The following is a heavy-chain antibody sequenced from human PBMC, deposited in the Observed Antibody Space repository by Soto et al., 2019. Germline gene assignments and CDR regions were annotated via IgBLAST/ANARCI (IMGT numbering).Heavy chain of an antibody. J-gene: IGHJ5*02. V-gene: IGHV1-18*01. CDR1: GYTFTSTY. CDR2: ISPYNGNT. Sequence: ASVKVSCKASGYTFTSTYLTWVRQAPGRGLEWVGWISPYNGNTNYAQKLQGRVTMTTDTSTNTVYLELRSLRPDDTAVYYCTRGGGAHYRFDPWGQGTLVTVSS. CDR3: TRGGGAHYRFDP. D-gene: IGHD1-26*01.